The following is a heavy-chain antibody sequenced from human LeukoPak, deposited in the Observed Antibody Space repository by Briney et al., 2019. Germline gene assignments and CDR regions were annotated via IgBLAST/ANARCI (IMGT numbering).Heavy chain of an antibody. Sequence: PGRSLRLSCAASGFTFSSYAIHWVRQAPGKGLEWVAIISYDGSSKYYADSAKGRFTISRDNSKNTLYLQMNSLRAEDTAVYYCVVTDYGDYWGRGTLVTVSS. D-gene: IGHD4-17*01. V-gene: IGHV3-30*04. J-gene: IGHJ4*02. CDR2: ISYDGSSK. CDR1: GFTFSSYA. CDR3: VVTDYGDY.